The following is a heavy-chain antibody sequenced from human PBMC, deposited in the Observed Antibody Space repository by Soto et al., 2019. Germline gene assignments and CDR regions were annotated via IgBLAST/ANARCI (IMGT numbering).Heavy chain of an antibody. CDR2: ISGSTGST. J-gene: IGHJ5*01. D-gene: IGHD2-2*01. V-gene: IGHV3-23*01. CDR1: GFPFSSYA. CDR3: TKTGHIVLVPADKKCVDS. Sequence: GRSLRLSCAASGFPFSSYAMSWVRQAPGKGLEWVSAISGSTGSTYYADSVKGRFTISRDNSNNTVFLQVNSLRAEDTAIYYCTKTGHIVLVPADKKCVDSWGHGTRVTVSS.